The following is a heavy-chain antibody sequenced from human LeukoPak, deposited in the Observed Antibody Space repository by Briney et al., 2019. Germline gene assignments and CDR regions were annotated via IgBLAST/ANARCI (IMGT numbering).Heavy chain of an antibody. CDR1: GFTFSNYW. CDR2: ISTDGKST. CDR3: AKDGVIAGH. D-gene: IGHD6-13*01. Sequence: GGSLRLSCVASGFTFSNYWMLWVRQAPGKGLMWVSLISTDGKSTRYAESVKGRFTISRDNAKNSLYLLMNSLRAEDTAVYYCAKDGVIAGHWGQGTLVTVSS. V-gene: IGHV3-74*01. J-gene: IGHJ4*02.